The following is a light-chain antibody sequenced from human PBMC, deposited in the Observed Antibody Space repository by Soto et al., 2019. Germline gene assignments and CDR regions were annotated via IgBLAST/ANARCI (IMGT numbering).Light chain of an antibody. CDR3: QQRSNWPKT. CDR1: QRVSSY. CDR2: DAS. V-gene: IGKV3-11*01. J-gene: IGKJ2*01. Sequence: EIVLTQSPATLSLSPGERATLSCRASQRVSSYLACYQQKPGQAPRLLIYDASNRATGIPARFSGSESGTDFALTISILEPEDFALYYCQQRSNWPKTFGQGTKLQIK.